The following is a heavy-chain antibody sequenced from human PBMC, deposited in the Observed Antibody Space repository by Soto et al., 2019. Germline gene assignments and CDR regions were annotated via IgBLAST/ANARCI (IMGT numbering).Heavy chain of an antibody. CDR3: ARGDRGAFDL. D-gene: IGHD2-21*02. V-gene: IGHV3-74*01. J-gene: IGHJ3*01. CDR1: GYTFTGYY. Sequence: SCKASGYTFTGYYMHWVRQAPGQGLLWVSRIHSDGSSTTYADSVKGRFTISRDNAKNTVSLQMNSLRVEDTGVYFCARGDRGAFDLWGQGTMVTVSS. CDR2: IHSDGSST.